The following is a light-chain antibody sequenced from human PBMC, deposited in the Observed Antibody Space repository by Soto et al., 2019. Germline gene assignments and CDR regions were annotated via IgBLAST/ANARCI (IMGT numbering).Light chain of an antibody. Sequence: SALTPPAPLSGSPGQSITISCTGTSSDIGAYDYVSWFQQHPGKAPKLMISEVNNRPSGVSNRFSGSKAGNTAYLTISGLHVEDDAEYFGFSDTTSFPHVRGSGTEVTVL. V-gene: IGLV2-14*01. CDR2: EVN. CDR1: SSDIGAYDY. CDR3: FSDTTSFPHV. J-gene: IGLJ1*01.